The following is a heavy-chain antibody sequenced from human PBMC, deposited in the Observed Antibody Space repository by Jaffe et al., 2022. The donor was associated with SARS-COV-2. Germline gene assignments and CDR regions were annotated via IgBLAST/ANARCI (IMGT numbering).Heavy chain of an antibody. Sequence: EVQLVESGGGLVQPGRSLRLSCAASGFTFDDYAMHWVRQAPGKGLEWVSGISWNSGSIGYADSVKGRFTISRDNAKNSLYLQMNSLRAEDTALYYCAKDLIAAAGYYGMDVWGQGTTVTVSS. J-gene: IGHJ6*02. CDR1: GFTFDDYA. V-gene: IGHV3-9*01. D-gene: IGHD6-13*01. CDR2: ISWNSGSI. CDR3: AKDLIAAAGYYGMDV.